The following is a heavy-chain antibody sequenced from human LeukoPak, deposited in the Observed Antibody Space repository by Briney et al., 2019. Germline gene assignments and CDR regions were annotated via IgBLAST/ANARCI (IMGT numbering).Heavy chain of an antibody. CDR2: ISIDGKTI. V-gene: IGHV3-48*03. J-gene: IGHJ4*02. D-gene: IGHD1-26*01. CDR1: GFTFSSYG. Sequence: GGSLRLSCAASGFTFSSYGMHWVRQAPGKGLEWVSYISIDGKTIHYADSVKGRFTISRDNAKNSVYLQMNSLRVEDTAIYYCASLWELIGSWGQGTLVTVSS. CDR3: ASLWELIGS.